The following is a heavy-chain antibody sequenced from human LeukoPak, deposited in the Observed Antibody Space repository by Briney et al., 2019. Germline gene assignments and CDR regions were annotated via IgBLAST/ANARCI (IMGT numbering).Heavy chain of an antibody. Sequence: GGSLRLSCAASGFTFSSYAMSWVRQAPEKGLEWVSAISGSGSSTYYADSVKGRITIARDNTKNSLYMLMNSLTAETTAVYYGANGLLWCGGWGGDSGFDYWGQGTLVTVSS. CDR1: GFTFSSYA. CDR3: ANGLLWCGGWGGDSGFDY. CDR2: ISGSGSST. V-gene: IGHV3-23*01. D-gene: IGHD3-10*01. J-gene: IGHJ4*02.